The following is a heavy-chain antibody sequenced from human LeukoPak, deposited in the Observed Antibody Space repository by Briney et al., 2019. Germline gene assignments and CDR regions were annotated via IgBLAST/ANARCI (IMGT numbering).Heavy chain of an antibody. D-gene: IGHD3-10*01. J-gene: IGHJ5*02. V-gene: IGHV1-2*02. CDR2: INPNSGGT. CDR3: ARARAYGSGNWFDP. Sequence: ASVKVSCKASGYTFTGYYMHWVRQAPGQGLEWMGWINPNSGGTNYAQKFQGRVTMTRDTSISTAYMELSRLRSDGTAVYYCARARAYGSGNWFDPWGQGTLVTVSS. CDR1: GYTFTGYY.